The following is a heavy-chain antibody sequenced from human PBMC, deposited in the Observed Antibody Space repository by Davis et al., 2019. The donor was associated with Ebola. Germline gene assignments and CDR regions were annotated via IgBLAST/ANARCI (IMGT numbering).Heavy chain of an antibody. D-gene: IGHD6-13*01. CDR1: GDSISNYY. CDR2: IYRGGGT. CDR3: ASGYSSSWFDP. V-gene: IGHV4-59*01. Sequence: SETLSLTCTVSGDSISNYYWSWVRQSPEKGLEWIGYIYRGGGTYYNPSLKSRVTISVDTSKNQFSLKLSSVTAADTAVYYCASGYSSSWFDPWGQGALVTVSS. J-gene: IGHJ5*02.